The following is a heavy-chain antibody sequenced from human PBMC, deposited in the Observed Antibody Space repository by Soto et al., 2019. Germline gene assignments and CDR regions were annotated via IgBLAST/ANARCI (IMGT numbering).Heavy chain of an antibody. Sequence: SETLSLTCTVSGGSISSYYWSWIRQPPGKGLEWIGYIYYSGSTNYNPSLKSRVTISVDTSKNQFSLKLSSVTAADTAVYYCARRRRGFCSGGSCRRTTYYYYYMDVWGKGTTVTVSS. V-gene: IGHV4-59*08. J-gene: IGHJ6*03. CDR3: ARRRRGFCSGGSCRRTTYYYYYMDV. CDR2: IYYSGST. CDR1: GGSISSYY. D-gene: IGHD2-15*01.